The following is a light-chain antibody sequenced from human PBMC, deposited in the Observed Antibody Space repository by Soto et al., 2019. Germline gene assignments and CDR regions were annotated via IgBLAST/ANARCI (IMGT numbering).Light chain of an antibody. V-gene: IGLV2-14*01. CDR3: SSYTSSSKL. CDR2: DVS. Sequence: SALTQPASVSGSPGQSITISCTGTSIDVGGYNYVSWYQQHPGKAPKLMIYDVSNRPSGVSNRFSGSKSGNTASLTISGLQAEDVSDYYSSSYTSSSKLVGTGTKVPVL. J-gene: IGLJ1*01. CDR1: SIDVGGYNY.